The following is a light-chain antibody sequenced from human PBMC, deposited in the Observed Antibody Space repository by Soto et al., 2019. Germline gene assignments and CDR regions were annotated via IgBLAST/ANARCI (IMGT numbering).Light chain of an antibody. CDR3: QQRSVWPLT. CDR2: DSS. Sequence: EIVLTQFPATLSLSPGDGATLSCRASQSVSSYLAWYQQKRGQAPRLLIYDSSHRATGVPARFSGSGSGTDFSLIISSVEPEDFAVYYCQQRSVWPLTFGGGTKVEIK. V-gene: IGKV3-11*01. J-gene: IGKJ4*01. CDR1: QSVSSY.